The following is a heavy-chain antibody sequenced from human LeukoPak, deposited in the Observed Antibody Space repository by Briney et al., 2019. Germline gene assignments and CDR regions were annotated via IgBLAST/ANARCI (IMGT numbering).Heavy chain of an antibody. Sequence: GGSLRLSCAASGFTVSSNYMSWVRQAPGKGLEWVSAISGSGGSTYYADSVKGRFTISRDNSKNTLYLQMNSLRAEDTAVYYCAKDRRMTTVTTGPDYWGQGTLVTVSS. V-gene: IGHV3-23*01. CDR3: AKDRRMTTVTTGPDY. J-gene: IGHJ4*02. D-gene: IGHD4-11*01. CDR1: GFTVSSNY. CDR2: ISGSGGST.